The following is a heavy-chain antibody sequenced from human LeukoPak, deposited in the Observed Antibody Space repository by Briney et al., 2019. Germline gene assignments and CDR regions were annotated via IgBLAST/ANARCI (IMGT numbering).Heavy chain of an antibody. J-gene: IGHJ3*02. Sequence: SVTVSCKASGGTFNTYTLIWVRQAPGQGLEWMGGIIPIFTTTNYAPKFRGRVTITTDETTSTAYMKLSSLRSEDTAMYYCARDEGFGESHAFDIWGQGTMVTVSS. CDR3: ARDEGFGESHAFDI. V-gene: IGHV1-69*05. CDR2: IIPIFTTT. CDR1: GGTFNTYT. D-gene: IGHD3-10*01.